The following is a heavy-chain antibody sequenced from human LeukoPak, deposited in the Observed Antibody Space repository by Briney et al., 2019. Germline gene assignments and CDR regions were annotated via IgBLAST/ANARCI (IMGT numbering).Heavy chain of an antibody. D-gene: IGHD2-2*03. CDR3: AKVDPPYYYMDV. CDR1: GFTFSDYW. Sequence: PGGSLRLSCAASGFTFSDYWMHWVRQAPGKGLVWVSRIRTDGSSTSYADSVKGRFTISRDNAKNTLYLQMNSLRAEDTAVYYCAKVDPPYYYMDVWGKGTTVTISS. J-gene: IGHJ6*03. CDR2: IRTDGSST. V-gene: IGHV3-74*01.